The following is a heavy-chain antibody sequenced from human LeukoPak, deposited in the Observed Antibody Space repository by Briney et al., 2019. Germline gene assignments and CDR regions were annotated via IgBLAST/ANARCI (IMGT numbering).Heavy chain of an antibody. CDR2: MNPNSGNT. J-gene: IGHJ4*02. CDR3: AREIRPVDDY. D-gene: IGHD2-15*01. Sequence: ASVKVSCKASGYTFTSYDINWVRQATGQGLEWMGWMNPNSGNTGYAQKFQGRVTMTRNTSISTAYMELSSLSPEDTAVFYCAREIRPVDDYWGQGTLVTVSS. V-gene: IGHV1-8*01. CDR1: GYTFTSYD.